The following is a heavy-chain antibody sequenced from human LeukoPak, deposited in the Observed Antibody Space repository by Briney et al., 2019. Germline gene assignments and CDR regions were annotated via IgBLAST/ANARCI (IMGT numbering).Heavy chain of an antibody. CDR2: ISAYNGNT. CDR3: ARKLGYCSGGSCYLCDY. Sequence: ASVKVSCKASGYTFTSYGISWVRQAPGQGLEWMRWISAYNGNTNYAQKLQGRVTMTTGTSTSTAYMELRSLRSDDTAVYYCARKLGYCSGGSCYLCDYWGQGTLVTVSS. D-gene: IGHD2-15*01. J-gene: IGHJ4*02. CDR1: GYTFTSYG. V-gene: IGHV1-18*01.